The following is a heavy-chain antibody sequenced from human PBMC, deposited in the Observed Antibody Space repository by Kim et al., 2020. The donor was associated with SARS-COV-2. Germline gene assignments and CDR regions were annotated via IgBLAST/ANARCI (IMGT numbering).Heavy chain of an antibody. D-gene: IGHD6-6*01. CDR2: IYYSGST. J-gene: IGHJ4*02. CDR3: ARQQLSNQFDY. Sequence: SETLSLTCTVSGGSISSSSYYWGWIRQPPGKGLEWIGSIYYSGSTYYNPSLKSRVTISVDTSKNQFSLKLSSVTAADTAVYYCARQQLSNQFDYLGQGTL. CDR1: GGSISSSSYY. V-gene: IGHV4-39*01.